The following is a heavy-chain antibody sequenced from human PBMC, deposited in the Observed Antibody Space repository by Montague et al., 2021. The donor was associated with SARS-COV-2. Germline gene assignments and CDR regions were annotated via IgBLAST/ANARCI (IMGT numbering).Heavy chain of an antibody. CDR3: ARDASSANSPANNWFDS. D-gene: IGHD4/OR15-4a*01. J-gene: IGHJ5*01. Sequence: SETLSLTCSVSGGSITTYYWSWVRQPAGKGLEWIGRLSTSGSTNYNPSLKSRVTMSLDTSKNQVSLKLSSVTAADTAVYYYARDASSANSPANNWFDSWGQGTLATVSS. V-gene: IGHV4-4*07. CDR2: LSTSGST. CDR1: GGSITTYY.